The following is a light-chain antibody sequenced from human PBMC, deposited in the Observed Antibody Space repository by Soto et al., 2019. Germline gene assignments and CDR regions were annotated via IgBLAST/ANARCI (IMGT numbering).Light chain of an antibody. V-gene: IGKV3D-20*01. CDR2: DAS. J-gene: IGKJ4*01. Sequence: IVLTQSPGTLSLSPGELATLSCGASQTITYNFLAWYQKKPGLAPRLLVYDASNRATGIPDRFSGSGSGTDFTLTISTLEPEDFAVYYCQHYGESSSTFGGGTRVEI. CDR3: QHYGESSST. CDR1: QTITYNF.